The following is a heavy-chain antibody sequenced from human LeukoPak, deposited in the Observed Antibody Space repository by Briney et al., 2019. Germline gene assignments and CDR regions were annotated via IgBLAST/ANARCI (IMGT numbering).Heavy chain of an antibody. CDR2: IRYDGSNK. Sequence: GGSLRLSCAASGFTFSSYGMHWVRQAPGKGLEWVAFIRYDGSNKYYADSVKGRFTISRDNSKNTVYLQMNSLRAEDTAVYYCAKEPAIAMVRGVSDYWGQGTLVTVSS. D-gene: IGHD3-10*01. CDR1: GFTFSSYG. J-gene: IGHJ4*02. V-gene: IGHV3-30*02. CDR3: AKEPAIAMVRGVSDY.